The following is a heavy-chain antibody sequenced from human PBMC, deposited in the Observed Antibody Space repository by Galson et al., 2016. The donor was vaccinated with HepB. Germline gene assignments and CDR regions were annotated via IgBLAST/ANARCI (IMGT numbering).Heavy chain of an antibody. Sequence: SLRLSCAASGFAVSSNFLTWVRQAPGKGLNWVSLIFSGGGPNYADPVKGRFTISRDNSNNTLYLQMNSLRVDDTAVYYCARGGASSAGGSWGQGTLVTVSS. CDR1: GFAVSSNF. CDR3: ARGGASSAGGS. V-gene: IGHV3-53*01. J-gene: IGHJ5*02. D-gene: IGHD1-26*01. CDR2: IFSGGGP.